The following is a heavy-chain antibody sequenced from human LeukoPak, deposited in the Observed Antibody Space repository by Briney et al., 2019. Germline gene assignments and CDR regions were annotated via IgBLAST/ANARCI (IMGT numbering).Heavy chain of an antibody. CDR1: GFTFSSYA. J-gene: IGHJ4*02. V-gene: IGHV3-23*01. D-gene: IGHD3-16*01. Sequence: GGSLRLSCAASGFTFSSYAMSWVRQAPGKGLEWISTISGGGGSPWYTDSVKGRFTISRDSSKNTLYLQMNSLRADDTAVYYCAIGGGLLWMGEFPRFFDSWGQGTLVTVSS. CDR2: ISGGGGSP. CDR3: AIGGGLLWMGEFPRFFDS.